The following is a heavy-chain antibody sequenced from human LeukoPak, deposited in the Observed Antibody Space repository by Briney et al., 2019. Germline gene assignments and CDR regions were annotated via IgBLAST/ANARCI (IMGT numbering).Heavy chain of an antibody. J-gene: IGHJ5*02. D-gene: IGHD5-18*01. CDR2: IRSKANSYAT. Sequence: PGGSLKLSYAASGFTFSGSAMHWVRQASGKGLEWVGRIRSKANSYATAYAASVKGRFTISRDDSKNTAYLQMNSLKTEDTAVYYCTRLARKPYRSGWFDPWGQGTLVTVSS. V-gene: IGHV3-73*01. CDR1: GFTFSGSA. CDR3: TRLARKPYRSGWFDP.